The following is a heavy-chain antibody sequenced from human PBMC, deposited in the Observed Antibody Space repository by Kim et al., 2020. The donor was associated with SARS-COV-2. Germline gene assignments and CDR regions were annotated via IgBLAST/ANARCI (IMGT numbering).Heavy chain of an antibody. D-gene: IGHD3-22*01. V-gene: IGHV3-30*18. CDR2: ISYDGSNK. J-gene: IGHJ4*01. Sequence: GGSLRLSCAASGFTFSSYGMHWVRQAPGKGLEWVAVISYDGSNKYYADSVKGRFTISRDNSKNTLYLQMNSLRAEDTAVYYCAKEGDDSSGYYYAVDYLG. CDR1: GFTFSSYG. CDR3: AKEGDDSSGYYYAVDY.